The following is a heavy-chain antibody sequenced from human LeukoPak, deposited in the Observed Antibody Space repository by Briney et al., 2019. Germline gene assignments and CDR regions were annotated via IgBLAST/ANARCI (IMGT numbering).Heavy chain of an antibody. V-gene: IGHV4-59*01. D-gene: IGHD3-22*01. CDR2: IYYSGST. CDR1: GGSISSFH. J-gene: IGHJ4*02. Sequence: SETLSPACTVSGGSISSFHWHWIRQPPGKGLEWIGYIYYSGSTNYNPSLKSRVTISVDTSKNQFSLKLSSVTAADTAVYYCALVYYDCSVYYWGQRGQVSVSS. CDR3: ALVYYDCSVYY.